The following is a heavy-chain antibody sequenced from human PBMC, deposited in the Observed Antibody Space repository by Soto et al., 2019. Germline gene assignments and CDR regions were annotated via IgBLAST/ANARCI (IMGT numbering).Heavy chain of an antibody. CDR3: ASSFTVPAAIGY. Sequence: ASVKVSCKFSGYTLTELSMHWVRQAPGKGLEWMGGFDPEDGETIYAQKFQGRVTMTEDTSTDTAYMELSSLRSEDTAVCYCASSFTVPAAIGYWGQGTLVTVSS. CDR2: FDPEDGET. CDR1: GYTLTELS. D-gene: IGHD2-2*02. V-gene: IGHV1-24*01. J-gene: IGHJ4*02.